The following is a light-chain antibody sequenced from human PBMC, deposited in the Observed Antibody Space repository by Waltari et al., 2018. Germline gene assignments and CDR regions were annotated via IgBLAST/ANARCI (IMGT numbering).Light chain of an antibody. J-gene: IGLJ3*02. CDR3: SSYSRSSTLVV. CDR1: SNDIGLYDY. Sequence: QSALTQPASVSGSPGQSITISCTGTSNDIGLYDYVPWYQQYPGKAPKLIIYDVSKRPSGVSNRFSGSKSGNTASLTISGLQAEDEADYYCSSYSRSSTLVVFGGGAKLTV. V-gene: IGLV2-14*01. CDR2: DVS.